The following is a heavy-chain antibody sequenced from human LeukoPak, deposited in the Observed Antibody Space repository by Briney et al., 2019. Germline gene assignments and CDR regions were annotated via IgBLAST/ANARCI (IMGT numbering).Heavy chain of an antibody. CDR2: IKKDGSDK. J-gene: IGHJ4*02. D-gene: IGHD4/OR15-4a*01. CDR1: GFTFSSNW. V-gene: IGHV3-7*01. CDR3: EGGAGY. Sequence: PGGSLRLSCGASGFTFSSNWMSWVRQAPGKGLEWVANIKKDGSDKYYVDSVKGRFTISRDNARNSLYLQMNSLRVEDTAVYYCEGGAGYWGQGTPVTVSS.